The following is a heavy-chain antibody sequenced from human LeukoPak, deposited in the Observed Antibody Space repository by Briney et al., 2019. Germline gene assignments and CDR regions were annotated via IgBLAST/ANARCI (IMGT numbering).Heavy chain of an antibody. D-gene: IGHD3-22*01. CDR3: ARDYDSSGYYFQRDPYYFDY. Sequence: SETLSLTCTVSGGSISSYYWSWIRQPAGKGLEWIGRIYTSGSTNYNPSLKSRVTMSVDTSKNQFSLKLSSVTAADTAVYYCARDYDSSGYYFQRDPYYFDYWGQGTLVTVSS. CDR1: GGSISSYY. V-gene: IGHV4-4*07. J-gene: IGHJ4*02. CDR2: IYTSGST.